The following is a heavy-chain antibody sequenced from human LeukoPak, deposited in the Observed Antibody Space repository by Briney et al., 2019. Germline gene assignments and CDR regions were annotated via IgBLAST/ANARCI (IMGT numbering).Heavy chain of an antibody. Sequence: PSETLSLTCTVSGGSISSYYWSWIRQPPGKGLEWIGYIYYSGSTNYNPSLKSRVTISVDTSKNQFSLKLSSVTAADTAVYYCARVRTHRPLDYWGQGTLVTVSS. CDR3: ARVRTHRPLDY. CDR1: GGSISSYY. V-gene: IGHV4-59*12. J-gene: IGHJ4*02. CDR2: IYYSGST.